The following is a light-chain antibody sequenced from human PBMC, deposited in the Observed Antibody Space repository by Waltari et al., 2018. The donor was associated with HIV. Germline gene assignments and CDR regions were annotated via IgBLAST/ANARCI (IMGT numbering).Light chain of an antibody. CDR1: SSNIGAGYD. CDR2: GSI. J-gene: IGLJ3*02. Sequence: QSVLTQPPSVSGAPGQRVTISCTGSSSNIGAGYDVHWYQQIPGTAPNLLIYGSIHRPSGVPDRFSGSKSGTSASLAITGLQAEDEADYYCQSYDSSLSVWVFGGGTKLTVL. V-gene: IGLV1-40*01. CDR3: QSYDSSLSVWV.